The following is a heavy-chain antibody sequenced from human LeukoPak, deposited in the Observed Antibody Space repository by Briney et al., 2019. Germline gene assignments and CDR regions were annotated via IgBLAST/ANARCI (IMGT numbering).Heavy chain of an antibody. Sequence: SETLSLTCAVSGYSISSGYYWGWIRQPPGKGLEWIGSIYHSGSTYYNPSLKSRVTISVDTSKNQFSLKLSSVTAADTAVYYCARGTAMDYWGQGTLVTVSS. V-gene: IGHV4-38-2*01. J-gene: IGHJ4*02. CDR3: ARGTAMDY. D-gene: IGHD2-21*02. CDR2: IYHSGST. CDR1: GYSISSGYY.